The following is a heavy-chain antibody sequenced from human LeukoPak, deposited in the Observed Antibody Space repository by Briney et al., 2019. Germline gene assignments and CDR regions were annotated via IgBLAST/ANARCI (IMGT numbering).Heavy chain of an antibody. D-gene: IGHD4-23*01. CDR1: GFTFSDYS. CDR2: INGGSITM. V-gene: IGHV3-48*01. J-gene: IGHJ4*02. CDR3: ARDPYGGDSPGDY. Sequence: GGSLRLSCAASGFTFSDYSMNWVRQAPGKGLEWISYINGGSITMYYAASVKGRFIISRDNARNSLYLQMDSLRAEDTALYYCARDPYGGDSPGDYWGQGTLVTVSS.